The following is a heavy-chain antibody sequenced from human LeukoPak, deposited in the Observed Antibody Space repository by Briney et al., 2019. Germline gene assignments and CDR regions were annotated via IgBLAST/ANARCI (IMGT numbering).Heavy chain of an antibody. J-gene: IGHJ4*02. V-gene: IGHV4-39*07. CDR1: GGSISSRSYY. Sequence: PSETLSLTCTVSGGSISSRSYYWGWIRQPPGKGLEWIGSIYNSESTYYNPSLKSRVTISVDTSKNQLSLKLSSVTAADTAVYYCARDDSGLDYWGQGTLVTVSS. D-gene: IGHD1-26*01. CDR2: IYNSEST. CDR3: ARDDSGLDY.